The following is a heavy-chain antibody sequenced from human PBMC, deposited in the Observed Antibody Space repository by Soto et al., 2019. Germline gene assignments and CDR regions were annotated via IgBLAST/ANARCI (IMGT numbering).Heavy chain of an antibody. V-gene: IGHV4-31*03. Sequence: SETLSLTCTVSGGSISSGGYYWSWIRQHPGKGLEWIGYIYYSGSTYYNPSLKSRVTISVDTSKNQFSLKLSSVTAADTAVYYCARDARIAAANAIWFDPWGQGTLVTVS. CDR1: GGSISSGGYY. D-gene: IGHD6-13*01. CDR3: ARDARIAAANAIWFDP. J-gene: IGHJ5*02. CDR2: IYYSGST.